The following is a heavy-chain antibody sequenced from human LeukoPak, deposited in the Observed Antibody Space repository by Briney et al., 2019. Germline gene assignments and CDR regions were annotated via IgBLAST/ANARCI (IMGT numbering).Heavy chain of an antibody. D-gene: IGHD1-14*01. J-gene: IGHJ5*02. V-gene: IGHV5-51*01. CDR2: IYPCDSDT. CDR1: GYSFTSYL. CDR3: ERQPQCDWFDP. Sequence: ESLKISCKCSGYSFTSYLIGWVRQMPGKGLEWMGIIYPCDSDTRYIPAFQGRVTISADKSISTAYLQWSSLKASDTAMYYCERQPQCDWFDPWGQGTLVTVSS.